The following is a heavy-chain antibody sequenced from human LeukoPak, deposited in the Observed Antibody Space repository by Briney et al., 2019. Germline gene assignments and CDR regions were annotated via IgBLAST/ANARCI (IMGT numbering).Heavy chain of an antibody. CDR2: IKQDGSGK. CDR1: GFTFSSYW. D-gene: IGHD1-26*01. V-gene: IGHV3-7*01. CDR3: ARVRGSYCNDY. J-gene: IGHJ4*02. Sequence: GGALRLSCAASGFTFSSYWMTWVRQAPGKGLEGVANIKQDGSGKFCVDSVKGRFTISRDNAKKSLYLQMNSLRAEDTAVYYCARVRGSYCNDYWGQGTLVTVSS.